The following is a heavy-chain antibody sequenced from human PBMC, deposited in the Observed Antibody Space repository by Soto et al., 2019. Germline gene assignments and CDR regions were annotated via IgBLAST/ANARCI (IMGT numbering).Heavy chain of an antibody. J-gene: IGHJ4*02. CDR1: GFSLYTPGVG. V-gene: IGHV2-5*02. D-gene: IGHD1-26*01. CDR2: IYWDDDK. Sequence: SGPTLVNPTQTLTLTCTFSGFSLYTPGVGVGWIRQPPGKALEWLALIYWDDDKRYSPSLKNRLTITKDTSKNQVVLTMTNMDPMDTATYYRARRRVMGTTNQYHFDYWGQGALVTVSS. CDR3: ARRRVMGTTNQYHFDY.